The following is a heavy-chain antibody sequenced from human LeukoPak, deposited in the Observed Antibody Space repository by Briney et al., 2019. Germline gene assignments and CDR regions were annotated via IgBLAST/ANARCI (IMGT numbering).Heavy chain of an antibody. J-gene: IGHJ4*02. Sequence: SETLSLTCTVSGGSISSYYWSWIRQPAGKGLEWIGRIYTSGSTNYNPSLKSRVTMSVDTSKNQFSLKLSSVTAADTAVYYCARDGGSITIFGVVRDLYYFDYWGQGTLVTVSS. V-gene: IGHV4-4*07. CDR3: ARDGGSITIFGVVRDLYYFDY. CDR2: IYTSGST. D-gene: IGHD3-3*01. CDR1: GGSISSYY.